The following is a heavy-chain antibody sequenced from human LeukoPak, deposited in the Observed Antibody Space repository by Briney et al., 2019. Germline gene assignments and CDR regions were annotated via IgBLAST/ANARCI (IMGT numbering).Heavy chain of an antibody. D-gene: IGHD3-9*01. CDR1: GGSISSSSYY. CDR3: ARHAYDILTGYEPADY. J-gene: IGHJ4*02. CDR2: IYYSGST. V-gene: IGHV4-39*01. Sequence: SETLSLTCTVSGGSISSSSYYWGWIRQPPGKGLEWIGRIYYSGSTYYNPSLKSRVTISVDTSKNRFSLKLSSVTAADTAVYYCARHAYDILTGYEPADYWGQGTLVTVSS.